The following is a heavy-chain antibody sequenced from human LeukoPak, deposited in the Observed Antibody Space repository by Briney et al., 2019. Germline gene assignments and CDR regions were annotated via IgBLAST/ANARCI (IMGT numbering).Heavy chain of an antibody. V-gene: IGHV4-59*08. J-gene: IGHJ2*01. Sequence: SETLSLTCTVSGGSISGYIWSWIRQPPGKGLEWIAYIYDNGNTNYNPFLKSRVTIALDTSKNQFSLRLNSVTAADTAVYYCVRLSVVSPHRYFDLWGRGTLVTVSS. CDR2: IYDNGNT. D-gene: IGHD4-23*01. CDR1: GGSISGYI. CDR3: VRLSVVSPHRYFDL.